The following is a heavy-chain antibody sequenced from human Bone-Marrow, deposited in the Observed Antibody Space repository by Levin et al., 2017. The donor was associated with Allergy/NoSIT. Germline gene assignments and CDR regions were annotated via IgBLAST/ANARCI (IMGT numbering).Heavy chain of an antibody. D-gene: IGHD2-15*01. Sequence: ESLKISCTVSGDSVSSGTYYWSGNRQPPGKGLEWIGYIHYSGSTNYNPSLKSRVTLSVDTSKNQFSLKLSSVTAADTAVYYCVRGHGYCGGAGCFPWFGPWGPGTLVTVSS. CDR3: VRGHGYCGGAGCFPWFGP. CDR2: IHYSGST. J-gene: IGHJ5*02. CDR1: GDSVSSGTYY. V-gene: IGHV4-61*01.